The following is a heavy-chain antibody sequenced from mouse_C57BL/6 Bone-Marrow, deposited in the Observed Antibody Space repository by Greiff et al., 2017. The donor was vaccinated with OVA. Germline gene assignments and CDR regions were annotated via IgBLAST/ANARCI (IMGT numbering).Heavy chain of an antibody. V-gene: IGHV1-59*01. CDR2: IDPSDSYT. CDR3: ARKLRAY. J-gene: IGHJ3*01. CDR1: GYTFTSYW. Sequence: QVQLQQPGVELVRPGTSVKLSCKASGYTFTSYWMHWVKQRPGQGLEWIGVIDPSDSYTNYNQKFKGKATLTVDTSSSTAYMQLSSLTSEDSAVYYCARKLRAYWGQGTRVTVSA.